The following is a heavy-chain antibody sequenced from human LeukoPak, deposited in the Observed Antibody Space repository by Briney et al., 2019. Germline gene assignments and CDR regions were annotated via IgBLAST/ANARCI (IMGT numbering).Heavy chain of an antibody. CDR2: IIPIFGTA. V-gene: IGHV1-69*13. J-gene: IGHJ6*03. Sequence: VASVKVSCKASGYTFTSYDINWVRQAPGQGLEWMGGIIPIFGTANYAQKFQGRVTITADESTSTAYMELSSLRSEDTAVYYCAREPLITMVRGVMGYMDVWGKGTTVTVSS. D-gene: IGHD3-10*01. CDR1: GYTFTSYD. CDR3: AREPLITMVRGVMGYMDV.